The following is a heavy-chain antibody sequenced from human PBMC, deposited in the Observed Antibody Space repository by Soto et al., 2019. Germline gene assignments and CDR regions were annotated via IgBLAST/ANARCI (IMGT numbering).Heavy chain of an antibody. CDR1: GFTFSSYS. V-gene: IGHV3-48*02. Sequence: GGSLRLSCAASGFTFSSYSMNWVRQAPGKGLEWVSYISSSSSTIYYADSVKGRFTISRDNAKNSPYLQMNSLRDEDTAVYYCASYCSSTSCYGMDVWGQGTTVTVSS. D-gene: IGHD2-2*01. CDR2: ISSSSSTI. CDR3: ASYCSSTSCYGMDV. J-gene: IGHJ6*02.